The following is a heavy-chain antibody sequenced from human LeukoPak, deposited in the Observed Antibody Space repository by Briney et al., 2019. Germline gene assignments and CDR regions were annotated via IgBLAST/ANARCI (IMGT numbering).Heavy chain of an antibody. CDR3: ARGAMYSSPGVEYYYYMDV. J-gene: IGHJ6*03. Sequence: SETLSLNCSVSGYFINYGFYWGWIRQSPGKGLQWIGSLYHSESTHYNPSFKSRVTISVDTSNNQFSLRLSSVTAADMAVYYCARGAMYSSPGVEYYYYMDVWGKGTTVTVSS. V-gene: IGHV4-38-2*02. CDR1: GYFINYGFY. D-gene: IGHD6-13*01. CDR2: LYHSEST.